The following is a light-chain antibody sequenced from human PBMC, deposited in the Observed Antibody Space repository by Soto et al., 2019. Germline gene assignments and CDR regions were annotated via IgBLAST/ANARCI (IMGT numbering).Light chain of an antibody. V-gene: IGKV3-15*01. Sequence: EIVMTQSPATLSVSPGEGATLSCRASESVSSKLAWYQQKPGQAPRLLIYGASTRASGIPARFSGSGSGTEFTLTISGLQSEDFAVYYCQQYNNWPPWTFGQGTKVEIK. J-gene: IGKJ1*01. CDR1: ESVSSK. CDR2: GAS. CDR3: QQYNNWPPWT.